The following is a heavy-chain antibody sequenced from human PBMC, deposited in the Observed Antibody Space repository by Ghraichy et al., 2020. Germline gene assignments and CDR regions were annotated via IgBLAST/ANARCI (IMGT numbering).Heavy chain of an antibody. J-gene: IGHJ6*02. CDR2: ISSSSSNK. V-gene: IGHV3-48*02. CDR3: ARASTVVRFYYYAAMDV. Sequence: GESLNISCVASGFTFSSYSMDWVRQAPGKGLEWVSHISSSSSNKFYTDSVKGRFTISRDNAKNSLYLQMNSLRDEDTAVYYCARASTVVRFYYYAAMDVWGQGTTVTVSS. CDR1: GFTFSSYS. D-gene: IGHD4-23*01.